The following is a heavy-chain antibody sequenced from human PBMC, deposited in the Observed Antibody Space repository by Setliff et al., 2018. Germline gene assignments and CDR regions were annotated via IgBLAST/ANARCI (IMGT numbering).Heavy chain of an antibody. J-gene: IGHJ3*02. CDR2: IYTSGST. Sequence: SETLSLTCTVSGGSINNYYWTWTRQPAGKGLEWIGRIYTSGSTNYNPSLKSRVTMSVDTSKNQFSLKLSYVTAADTAVYYCARKGISALSGAFDMWGQGTMVTVSS. CDR1: GGSINNYY. D-gene: IGHD1-26*01. CDR3: ARKGISALSGAFDM. V-gene: IGHV4-4*07.